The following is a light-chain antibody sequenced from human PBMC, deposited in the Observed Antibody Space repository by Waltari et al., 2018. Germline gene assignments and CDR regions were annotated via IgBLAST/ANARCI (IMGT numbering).Light chain of an antibody. CDR1: SMDVGGYNF. V-gene: IGLV2-14*01. Sequence: QSALTQPASVSGSPGQSIAIPCTGTSMDVGGYNFVTLYQHHPGKAPKVMFYEVSNRPSGVSNRFSGSKSGNTASLTISGLQAEDEADYYCSSFTTTNAPYVFGAGTKVTVL. CDR3: SSFTTTNAPYV. CDR2: EVS. J-gene: IGLJ1*01.